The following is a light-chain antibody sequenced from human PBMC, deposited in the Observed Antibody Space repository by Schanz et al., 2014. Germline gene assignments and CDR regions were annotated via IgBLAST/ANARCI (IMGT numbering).Light chain of an antibody. Sequence: DIVMTQSPDSLAVSLGERATIHCKSSQSVLYSSNNKNYLAWYQQKPGQPPKLLIYWASTRESGVPDRFSGSGSGTDFTLTISSLQAEDVAVYYCQQYYSTPYTFGQGTKVEIK. CDR2: WAS. J-gene: IGKJ2*01. CDR1: QSVLYSSNNKNY. CDR3: QQYYSTPYT. V-gene: IGKV4-1*01.